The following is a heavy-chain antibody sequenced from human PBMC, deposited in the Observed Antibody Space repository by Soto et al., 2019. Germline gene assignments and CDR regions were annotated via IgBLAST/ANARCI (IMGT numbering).Heavy chain of an antibody. CDR1: GYIFTNYY. J-gene: IGHJ5*02. CDR2: INPLPTSGST. Sequence: QVQLVQSGAEVKKPGASVKVSCKASGYIFTNYYIHWVRQAPGQGLEWMAIINPLPTSGSTNYAQKFQGRVTVTRDTSTSTVYLELSSRRSDDTAVYYCARDLEAAASWGQGTLVTVSS. CDR3: ARDLEAAAS. D-gene: IGHD6-13*01. V-gene: IGHV1-46*01.